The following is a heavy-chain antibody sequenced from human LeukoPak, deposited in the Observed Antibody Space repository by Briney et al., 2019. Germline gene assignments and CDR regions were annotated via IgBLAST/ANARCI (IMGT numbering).Heavy chain of an antibody. CDR3: TKDRGSSSSWNTFDY. V-gene: IGHV3-11*04. J-gene: IGHJ4*01. CDR1: GFTFSDYY. CDR2: ISSSGSTI. D-gene: IGHD6-13*01. Sequence: GGSLRLSCAASGFTFSDYYMSWIRQAPGKGLEWVSYISSSGSTIYYADSVKGRFTISRDNAKNSLYLQMNSLRAEDTAVYYCTKDRGSSSSWNTFDYWGHGTLVTVSS.